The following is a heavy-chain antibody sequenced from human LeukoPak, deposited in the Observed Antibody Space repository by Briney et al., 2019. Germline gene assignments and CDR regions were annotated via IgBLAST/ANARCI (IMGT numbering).Heavy chain of an antibody. CDR3: ARVSSMAQYYYYYYMDV. V-gene: IGHV4-61*08. CDR2: IYYSGST. J-gene: IGHJ6*03. D-gene: IGHD2/OR15-2a*01. CDR1: GASIRSSGHS. Sequence: SETLSLTCSVSGASIRSSGHSWGWIRQPPGKGLEWIGYIYYSGSTNYNPSLKSRVTISVDTSKNQFSLKLSSVTAADTAVYYCARVSSMAQYYYYYYMDVWGKGTTVTVSS.